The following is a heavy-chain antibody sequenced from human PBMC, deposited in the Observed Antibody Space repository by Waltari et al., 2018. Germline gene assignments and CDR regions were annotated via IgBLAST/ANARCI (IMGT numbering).Heavy chain of an antibody. V-gene: IGHV3-53*02. Sequence: DVQLVETGGGLIQPGGSLRLSCAASGFTVNNNYMGWVRQAPGRGLEWVSVIDDGDTTFYADSVKGRFTVSTDASKNTLFLQMNSLRADDTAVYYCAVLRFLRWFVDYWGQGLPVTVSS. CDR3: AVLRFLRWFVDY. CDR2: IDDGDTT. D-gene: IGHD3-3*01. J-gene: IGHJ4*02. CDR1: GFTVNNNY.